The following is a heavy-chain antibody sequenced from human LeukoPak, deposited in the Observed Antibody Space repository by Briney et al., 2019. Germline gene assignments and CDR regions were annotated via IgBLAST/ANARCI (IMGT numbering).Heavy chain of an antibody. CDR3: ARSIGYCSSTSCYNEIMIGFDY. J-gene: IGHJ4*02. Sequence: PSETLSLTCTVSGGSISSYYWSWIRQPPGEGLEWIGYIYYSGSTNYNPSLKSRVTISVDTSKNQFSLKLSSVTAADTAVYYCARSIGYCSSTSCYNEIMIGFDYWGQGTLVTVSS. V-gene: IGHV4-59*01. D-gene: IGHD2-2*02. CDR2: IYYSGST. CDR1: GGSISSYY.